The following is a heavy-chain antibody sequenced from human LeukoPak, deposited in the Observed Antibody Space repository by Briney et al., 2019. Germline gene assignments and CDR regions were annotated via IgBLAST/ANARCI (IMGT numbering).Heavy chain of an antibody. D-gene: IGHD6-19*01. CDR1: GVSVSSNSAA. V-gene: IGHV6-1*01. J-gene: IGHJ4*02. CDR3: ARALRYSSGWALDY. CDR2: TYYRSKWYN. Sequence: SQTLSLTCAISGVSVSSNSAAWNWIRQSPSRGLEWLGRTYYRSKWYNDYAVSVKSRITINPDTSKNQFSLQLNSVTPEDTAVYYCARALRYSSGWALDYWGQGTLVTVSS.